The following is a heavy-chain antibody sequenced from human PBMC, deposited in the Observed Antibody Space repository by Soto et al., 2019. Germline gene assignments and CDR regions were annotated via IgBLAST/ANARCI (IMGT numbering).Heavy chain of an antibody. CDR2: VIPLFGAA. D-gene: IGHD3-22*01. Sequence: SVKVSCKASGGTFSSYGISWVRQAPGQGLEWMGGVIPLFGAANYAQKFQGRVTITADASTSMVYMHLSSLRSEDTAVYYCAREQHDPFDASGYYFNWFDPWGQGTLVTVSS. J-gene: IGHJ5*02. CDR1: GGTFSSYG. V-gene: IGHV1-69*13. CDR3: AREQHDPFDASGYYFNWFDP.